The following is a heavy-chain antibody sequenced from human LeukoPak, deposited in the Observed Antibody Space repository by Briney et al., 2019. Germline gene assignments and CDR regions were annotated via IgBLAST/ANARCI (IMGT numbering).Heavy chain of an antibody. CDR1: GGSFSGYY. V-gene: IGHV4-34*09. CDR3: ARATPAAGYGMDV. D-gene: IGHD2-2*01. CDR2: INHSGST. J-gene: IGHJ6*02. Sequence: SETLSLTCAVYGGSFSGYYWSWIRQPPGKGLEWIGEINHSGSTNYNPSLKSRVTISVDTSKNQFSLKLSSVTAADTAVYYCARATPAAGYGMDVWGQGTTVTVSS.